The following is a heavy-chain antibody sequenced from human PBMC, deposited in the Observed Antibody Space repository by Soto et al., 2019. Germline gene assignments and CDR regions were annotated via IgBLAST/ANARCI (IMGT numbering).Heavy chain of an antibody. J-gene: IGHJ6*02. CDR1: GFTFSSYS. D-gene: IGHD3-3*01. CDR3: ARVRVIFGVANYYGMDV. V-gene: IGHV3-21*01. CDR2: ISSSSSYI. Sequence: GGSLRLSCAASGFTFSSYSMNWVRQAPGKGLEWVSSISSSSSYIYYADSVKGRFTISRDNAKNSLYLQMNSLRAEDTAVYYCARVRVIFGVANYYGMDVWGQGTTVTVSS.